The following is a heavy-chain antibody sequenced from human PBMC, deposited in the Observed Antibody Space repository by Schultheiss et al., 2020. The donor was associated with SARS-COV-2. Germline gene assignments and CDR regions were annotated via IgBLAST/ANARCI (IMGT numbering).Heavy chain of an antibody. J-gene: IGHJ2*01. CDR3: ARGSAAEDYWYFDL. CDR1: GFTFSSYS. Sequence: GESLKISCAASGFTFSSYSMNWVRQAPGKGLEWVSSISSSSSYIYYADSVKGRFTISRDNAKNSLYLQMNSLRAEDTAVYYCARGSAAEDYWYFDLWGRGTLVTVSS. V-gene: IGHV3-21*01. CDR2: ISSSSSYI.